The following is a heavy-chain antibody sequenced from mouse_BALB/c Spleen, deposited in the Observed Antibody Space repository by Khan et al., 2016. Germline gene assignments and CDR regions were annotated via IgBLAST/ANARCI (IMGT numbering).Heavy chain of an antibody. CDR3: ARSPYDYDVGFAY. CDR1: GFNIKDTY. CDR2: IDPANGNT. J-gene: IGHJ3*01. Sequence: VQLQQSGAELVKPGASVKLSCTASGFNIKDTYMHWVKQRPEQGLEWIGRIDPANGNTKYGPKFQGKATITADTSSNTAYLQLSSLTSEDTAVYYCARSPYDYDVGFAYWGQGTLVTVSA. V-gene: IGHV14-3*02. D-gene: IGHD2-4*01.